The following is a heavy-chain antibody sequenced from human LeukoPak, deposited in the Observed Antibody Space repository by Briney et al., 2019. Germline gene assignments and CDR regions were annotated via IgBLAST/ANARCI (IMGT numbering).Heavy chain of an antibody. D-gene: IGHD3-9*01. CDR2: MYFSGST. CDR1: GGSISSSSYY. Sequence: PSETLSLTCIVSGGSISSSSYYWGWVRQPPGKGLEWIGSMYFSGSTYYNAALKIRLTISVDTSKNQFSLNLTSVTAADTAVYFCARNYFDGPFDPWGQGTLVTVSS. V-gene: IGHV4-39*07. J-gene: IGHJ5*02. CDR3: ARNYFDGPFDP.